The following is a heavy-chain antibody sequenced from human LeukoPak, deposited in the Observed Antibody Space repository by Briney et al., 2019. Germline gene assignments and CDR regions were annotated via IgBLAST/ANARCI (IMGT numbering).Heavy chain of an antibody. V-gene: IGHV3-30*18. D-gene: IGHD3-22*01. CDR3: AKGPFYHNSSDDYDAENSQH. CDR1: GFTFNSYS. CDR2: ISYDGSNK. Sequence: GGSLRLSCAASGFTFNSYSMHWVRQAPGKGLEWVAVISYDGSNKYSADSVKGRFTISRDNSKNTLYLQMNSLRAEDTAVYYWAKGPFYHNSSDDYDAENSQHWGQGTLVTVSS. J-gene: IGHJ1*01.